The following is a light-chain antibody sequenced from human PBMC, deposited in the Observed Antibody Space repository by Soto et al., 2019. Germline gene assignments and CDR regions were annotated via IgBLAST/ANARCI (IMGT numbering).Light chain of an antibody. CDR3: QQRSNRPQT. Sequence: ESELTQSPATLSLSPGERATLSCRASQNIFTSLAWYQQRPGQAPRLLIYDASTRATGIPARFSGSGSGTDFTLTISSLESEDFAVYYCQQRSNRPQTFGQGTKV. J-gene: IGKJ1*01. V-gene: IGKV3-11*01. CDR2: DAS. CDR1: QNIFTS.